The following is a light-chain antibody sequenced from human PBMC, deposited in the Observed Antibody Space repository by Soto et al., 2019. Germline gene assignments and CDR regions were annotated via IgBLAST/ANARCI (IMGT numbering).Light chain of an antibody. CDR3: GTWDSSLSADV. Sequence: QSVLAQPPSVSAAPGQKVTISCSGSSSDVGDNYVSWYQHLPGTAPKLLIYETNKRPSGIPDRFSGSKSGTSATLGITGLQTGDEADYYCGTWDSSLSADVFGNGTKATVL. J-gene: IGLJ1*01. CDR1: SSDVGDNY. V-gene: IGLV1-51*02. CDR2: ETN.